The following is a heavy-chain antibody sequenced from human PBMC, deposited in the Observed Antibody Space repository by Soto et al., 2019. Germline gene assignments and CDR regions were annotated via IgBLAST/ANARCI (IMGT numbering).Heavy chain of an antibody. D-gene: IGHD3-22*01. J-gene: IGHJ4*02. V-gene: IGHV3-21*01. CDR3: ARFTYYYDSSVYYGY. CDR2: ISSSSSYI. Sequence: EVQLVESGGGLVKPGGSLRLSCAASGFTFSSYSMNWVRQAPGKGLEWVSSISSSSSYIYYADSVKGRFTISRDNAKNSLYLQMPSLRAKYTATYYCARFTYYYDSSVYYGYWGQGTLVTVSP. CDR1: GFTFSSYS.